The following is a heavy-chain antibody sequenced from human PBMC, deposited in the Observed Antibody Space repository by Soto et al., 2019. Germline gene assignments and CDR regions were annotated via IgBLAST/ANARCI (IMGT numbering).Heavy chain of an antibody. Sequence: GGSLRLSCAASGFTFSSYAMHWVRQAPGKGLEWVAVISYDGSNKYYADSVKGRFTISRDNSKNTLYLQMNSLRAEDTAVYYCARDPSELELPTGDILDYWGQGTLVTVSS. D-gene: IGHD1-7*01. J-gene: IGHJ4*02. CDR1: GFTFSSYA. V-gene: IGHV3-30-3*01. CDR2: ISYDGSNK. CDR3: ARDPSELELPTGDILDY.